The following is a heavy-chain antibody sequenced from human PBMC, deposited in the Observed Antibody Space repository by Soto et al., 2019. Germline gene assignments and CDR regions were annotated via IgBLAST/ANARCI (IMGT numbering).Heavy chain of an antibody. Sequence: KTSETLSLTCTGSGGSINNYYWSWIRQPPGKGLEWIAFIYDSGSTNYNPSLRSRVTISIDTSRNQFSLKLSSVTAADTAVYYCARGDTSLGVAVFGVTLGAFDPWGQGTLVTVSS. CDR3: ARGDTSLGVAVFGVTLGAFDP. D-gene: IGHD3-3*01. CDR1: GGSINNYY. CDR2: IYDSGST. V-gene: IGHV4-59*01. J-gene: IGHJ5*02.